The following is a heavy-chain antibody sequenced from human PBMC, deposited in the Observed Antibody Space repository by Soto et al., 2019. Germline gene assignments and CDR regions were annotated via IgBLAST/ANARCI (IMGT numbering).Heavy chain of an antibody. CDR2: FYPGDSDT. V-gene: IGHV5-51*01. CDR3: ARQGNGAEGFDY. Sequence: EVQLGQSGAEVKKPGESLTISCKGSGYYFPSYWIGWVRRMPGKGLEWMGIFYPGDSDTRYSPSFQGQVTISADRSISTAYLQWSSLKPSDTAMYYCARQGNGAEGFDYWGQGTLVTVSS. J-gene: IGHJ4*02. CDR1: GYYFPSYW. D-gene: IGHD4-17*01.